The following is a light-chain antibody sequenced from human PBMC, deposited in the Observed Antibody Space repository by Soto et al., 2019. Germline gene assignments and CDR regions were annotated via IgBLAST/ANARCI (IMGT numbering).Light chain of an antibody. Sequence: DIQMTQPPSSLSASVGDRVTITCQASQDITNYLNWYQQKPGKAPKLLIYDASHLETGVPSRFSGSGSGTDFTFTISSLQPEDIATYYCQQCDNLPLTFGGGTKVEIK. CDR1: QDITNY. J-gene: IGKJ4*01. V-gene: IGKV1-33*01. CDR2: DAS. CDR3: QQCDNLPLT.